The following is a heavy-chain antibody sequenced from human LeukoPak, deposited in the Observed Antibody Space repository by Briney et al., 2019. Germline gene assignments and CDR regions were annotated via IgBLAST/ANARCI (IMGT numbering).Heavy chain of an antibody. J-gene: IGHJ6*02. CDR2: ISYDGSNK. D-gene: IGHD2-15*01. V-gene: IGHV3-30-3*01. CDR1: GFTFSSYA. CDR3: ARDDLGYCSGGSCYPYYYYGMDV. Sequence: GGSLRLSCAASGFTFSSYAMHWVRQAPGKGLEWVAVISYDGSNKYYADSVKGRFTISRDNPKNTLYLQMNSLRAEDTAVYYCARDDLGYCSGGSCYPYYYYGMDVWGQGTTVTVSS.